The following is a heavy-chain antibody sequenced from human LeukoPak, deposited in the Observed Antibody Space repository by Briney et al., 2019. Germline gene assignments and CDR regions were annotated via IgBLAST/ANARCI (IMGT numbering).Heavy chain of an antibody. D-gene: IGHD5-18*01. CDR1: GFTFRSYA. CDR2: ISESGGST. Sequence: PGGSLRLSCVASGFTFRSYAMSWVRQAPGKGLEWVSEISESGGSTHYADSVKGRFTISRDNSKNTLYLQMNTLRAEDTAVYFCAKIRGYTYGFGDYWGQGILVTVSS. V-gene: IGHV3-23*01. J-gene: IGHJ4*02. CDR3: AKIRGYTYGFGDY.